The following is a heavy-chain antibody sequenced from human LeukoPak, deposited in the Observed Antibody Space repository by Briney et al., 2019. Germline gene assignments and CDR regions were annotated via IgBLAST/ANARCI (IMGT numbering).Heavy chain of an antibody. J-gene: IGHJ5*02. CDR2: ISSSSSTI. CDR1: GFTFSSFN. D-gene: IGHD6-13*01. CDR3: ARYPSVAATGWGRWFDH. V-gene: IGHV3-48*02. Sequence: PGGSLGLSCAASGFTFSSFNMNWVRHTPGKGLEWISYISSSSSTIYYADSVKGRFTISRDNAKSPLYLQMNSLRDEDTAVYYCARYPSVAATGWGRWFDHWGQGTLVTVSS.